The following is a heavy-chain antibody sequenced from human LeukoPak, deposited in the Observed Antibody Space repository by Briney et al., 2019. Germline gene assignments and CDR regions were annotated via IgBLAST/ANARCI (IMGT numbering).Heavy chain of an antibody. J-gene: IGHJ4*02. Sequence: SETLCLTCTASGCSISSSSAYWGWMRQPPGKGLEWIGSIYYRKNTYYNPSLKSRVTISADTSKNQFSLTLGSVSATDTAVYYCASPRGFSYGYFDYWGQGTLVTVSS. CDR3: ASPRGFSYGYFDY. CDR1: GCSISSSSAY. D-gene: IGHD5-18*01. CDR2: IYYRKNT. V-gene: IGHV4-39*01.